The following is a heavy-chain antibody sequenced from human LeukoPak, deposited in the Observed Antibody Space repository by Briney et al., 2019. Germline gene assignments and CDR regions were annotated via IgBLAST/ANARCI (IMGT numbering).Heavy chain of an antibody. J-gene: IGHJ4*02. D-gene: IGHD6-13*01. V-gene: IGHV3-7*01. CDR3: ARPSSSWYGALDS. CDR1: GFTFSSYG. Sequence: PGGSLRLSCAASGFTFSSYGMHWVRQAPGKGLEWVANIEQDGSEKYYVDSVKGRFTISRDNAKNSLFLQMNSLRAEDTAVYYCARPSSSWYGALDSWGQGTLVTVSS. CDR2: IEQDGSEK.